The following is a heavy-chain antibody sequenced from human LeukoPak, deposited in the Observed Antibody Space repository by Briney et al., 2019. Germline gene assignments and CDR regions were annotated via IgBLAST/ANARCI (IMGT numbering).Heavy chain of an antibody. CDR2: PIFGTA. J-gene: IGHJ5*02. Sequence: PIFGTANYAQKFQGRVTITTDESTSTAYMELSSLRSEDTAVYYCARDLGGAVAGTRWFDPWGQGTLVTVSS. D-gene: IGHD6-19*01. V-gene: IGHV1-69*05. CDR3: ARDLGGAVAGTRWFDP.